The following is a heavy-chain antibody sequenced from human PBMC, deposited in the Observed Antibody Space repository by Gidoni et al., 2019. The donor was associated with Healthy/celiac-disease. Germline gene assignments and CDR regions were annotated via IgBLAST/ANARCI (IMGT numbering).Heavy chain of an antibody. D-gene: IGHD6-6*01. J-gene: IGHJ2*01. CDR2: ISYDGSNK. CDR1: GFTFIIYG. V-gene: IGHV3-30*18. CDR3: AKGIAGADSSFLERDWYFDL. Sequence: VQLVESGVGVVQPGRSLRLSCAASGFTFIIYGLPRVRQAPGTGLEWVEVISYDGSNKYYEDYVKGRFTISRDNSKNTLYLQMNSLRAEETAVYYWAKGIAGADSSFLERDWYFDLWGRGTLVTVSS.